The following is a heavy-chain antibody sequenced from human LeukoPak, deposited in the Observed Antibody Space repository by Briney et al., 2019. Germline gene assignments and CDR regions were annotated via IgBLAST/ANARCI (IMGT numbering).Heavy chain of an antibody. CDR1: GFTFSSYS. V-gene: IGHV3-21*01. CDR2: ISSSSSYI. D-gene: IGHD2-21*02. J-gene: IGHJ6*02. CDR3: ARDGVYDCGGDCYGFYYYGMDV. Sequence: GGSLRLSCAASGFTFSSYSMNWVRQAPGKGLEWVSSISSSSSYIYYADSVKGRFTISRDNAKNSLYLQMNSLRAEDTAVYYCARDGVYDCGGDCYGFYYYGMDVWGQGTTVTVSS.